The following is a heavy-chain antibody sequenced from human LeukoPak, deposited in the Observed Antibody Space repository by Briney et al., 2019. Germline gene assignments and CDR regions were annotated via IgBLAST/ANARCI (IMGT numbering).Heavy chain of an antibody. CDR1: GGSFSGYY. D-gene: IGHD5-18*01. Sequence: PSETLSLTCAVYGGSFSGYYWSWIRQPPGKGLEWIGEINHSGSTNYNPSLKSRVTISVDTSKNQFSLKLSSVTAADTAVYYCARGLGEVDTAINDYGGQGPLVTVSS. J-gene: IGHJ4*02. CDR2: INHSGST. V-gene: IGHV4-34*01. CDR3: ARGLGEVDTAINDY.